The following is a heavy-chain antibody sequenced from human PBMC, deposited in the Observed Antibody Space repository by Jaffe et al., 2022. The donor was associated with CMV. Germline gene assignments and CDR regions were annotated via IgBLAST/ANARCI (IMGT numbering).Heavy chain of an antibody. CDR3: GRLTGRSSTYYYYAMDV. CDR1: GYSFSTHW. J-gene: IGHJ6*02. D-gene: IGHD6-6*01. V-gene: IGHV5-51*01. Sequence: EVQLVQSRAEVKKPGESVKISCKGSGYSFSTHWIGWVRQKPGKGLEWMGIIYPDDSTTSGIRYSPSFEGQVTFSADKSIDSVYLQWSSLKASDTAIYYCGRLTGRSSTYYYYAMDVWGQGTTVTVSS. CDR2: IYPDDSTTSGI.